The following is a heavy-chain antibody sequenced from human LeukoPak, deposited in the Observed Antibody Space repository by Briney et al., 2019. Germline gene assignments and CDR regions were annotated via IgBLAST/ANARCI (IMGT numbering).Heavy chain of an antibody. V-gene: IGHV3-23*01. CDR1: EFTFSSYA. Sequence: GGSLRLSCAASEFTFSSYAMGWVRQAPGKGLEWVSSISSRGDDTTYADSVKGRFTISRDNSKNTLYLQLNSPRVDDAAIYYCAKHRRSTLVTAYFDSWGQGTLVTVSS. J-gene: IGHJ4*02. CDR3: AKHRRSTLVTAYFDS. D-gene: IGHD2-21*02. CDR2: ISSRGDDT.